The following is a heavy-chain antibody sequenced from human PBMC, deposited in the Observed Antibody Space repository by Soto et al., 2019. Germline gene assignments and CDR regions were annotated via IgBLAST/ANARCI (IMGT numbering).Heavy chain of an antibody. J-gene: IGHJ4*02. CDR1: GGSISSYY. V-gene: IGHV4-59*01. CDR3: ARVGDSSSGRTTDY. Sequence: QVQLQESGPGLVKPSETLSLTCTVSGGSISSYYWSWIRQPPGKGLEWIGYIYYSGSTNYNPSLKSRVTISVDTSKNQFSLKLSSVTAADTAVYYCARVGDSSSGRTTDYWGQGTLVTVSS. CDR2: IYYSGST. D-gene: IGHD6-6*01.